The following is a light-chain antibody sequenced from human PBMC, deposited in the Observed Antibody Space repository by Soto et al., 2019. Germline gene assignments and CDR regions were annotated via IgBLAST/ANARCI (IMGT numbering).Light chain of an antibody. CDR3: KQSYSTPWT. Sequence: DIQMTQPPSSLSASVGDRVTITCRASQSVSSYLNWYQQKPGKAPKLLIYAASTLQSGVPSRFSGSGSGTDFTLTISSLQPEDFATYYCKQSYSTPWTFGQGTKVEI. CDR1: QSVSSY. CDR2: AAS. J-gene: IGKJ1*01. V-gene: IGKV1-39*01.